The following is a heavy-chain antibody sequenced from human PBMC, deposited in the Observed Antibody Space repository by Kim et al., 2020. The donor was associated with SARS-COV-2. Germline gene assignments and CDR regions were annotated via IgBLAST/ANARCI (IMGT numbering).Heavy chain of an antibody. V-gene: IGHV3-33*01. D-gene: IGHD1-26*01. Sequence: GGSLRLSCAASGFTFSSYGMHWVRQAPGKGLEWVAVIWYDGSNKYYADSVKGRFTISRDNSKNTLYLQMNSLRAEDTAVYYCARSTERWDFDYWGQGTLVTVSS. CDR1: GFTFSSYG. J-gene: IGHJ4*02. CDR3: ARSTERWDFDY. CDR2: IWYDGSNK.